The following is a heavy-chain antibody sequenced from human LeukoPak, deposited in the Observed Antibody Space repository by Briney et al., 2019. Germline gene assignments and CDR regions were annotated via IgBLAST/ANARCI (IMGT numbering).Heavy chain of an antibody. J-gene: IGHJ4*02. D-gene: IGHD5-18*01. V-gene: IGHV3-74*01. CDR1: GFHFSSYW. CDR2: INSDRSTT. CDR3: ARGAGGYSYG. Sequence: QTGGSLTLSCVASGFHFSSYWLHWLRQAPGEGLVWVSRINSDRSTTSYAVSVKGRFTISRDNANNALYLKMNSLRAEDTAVYYCARGAGGYSYGWGQGTLVTVSS.